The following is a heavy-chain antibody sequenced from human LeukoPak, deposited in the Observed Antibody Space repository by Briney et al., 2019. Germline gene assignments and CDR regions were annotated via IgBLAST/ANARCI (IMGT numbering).Heavy chain of an antibody. CDR3: ARRAAAVIDAFDI. CDR1: YGSISSSSYY. Sequence: SETLSLTSTVSYGSISSSSYYWGWIRQPPGKGLEWIGRIYYSVSTYYNPSLKSRVTISVDTSKNQFSLKLSSVTAADTAVYYCARRAAAVIDAFDIWGQGTMVTVSS. J-gene: IGHJ3*02. V-gene: IGHV4-39*01. D-gene: IGHD6-13*01. CDR2: IYYSVST.